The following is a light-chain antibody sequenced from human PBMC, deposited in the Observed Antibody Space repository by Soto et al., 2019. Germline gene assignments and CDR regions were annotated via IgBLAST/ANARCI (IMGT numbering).Light chain of an antibody. CDR3: QQRSNWPWT. V-gene: IGKV3-11*01. CDR2: DAS. Sequence: EIVLTQSPATLSLSPGERGTISCRASQSVSSYLAWYQQKPGQAPRLLIYDASNRATGTPDRFSGSGSGTDFTLTISSLEPEDFAVYYCQQRSNWPWTFGQGTKVDIK. CDR1: QSVSSY. J-gene: IGKJ1*01.